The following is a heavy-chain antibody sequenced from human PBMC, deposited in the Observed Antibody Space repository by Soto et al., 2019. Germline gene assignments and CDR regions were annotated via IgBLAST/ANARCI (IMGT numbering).Heavy chain of an antibody. CDR1: GGTFSSYA. V-gene: IGHV1-69*13. CDR3: ARDLVPMYHSRIYAFDS. Sequence: SVKVSCKASGGTFSSYAISWVRQAPGQGLEWMGGIIPIFGTANYAQKFQGRVTITADESTSTAYMELSSLRSEDTAVYYCARDLVPMYHSRIYAFDSWGTGRMVTVSS. D-gene: IGHD3-22*01. CDR2: IIPIFGTA. J-gene: IGHJ3*02.